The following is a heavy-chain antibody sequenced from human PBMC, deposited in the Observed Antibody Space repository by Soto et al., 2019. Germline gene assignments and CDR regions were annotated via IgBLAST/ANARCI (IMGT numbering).Heavy chain of an antibody. D-gene: IGHD6-19*01. V-gene: IGHV3-30-3*01. J-gene: IGHJ4*02. CDR1: GFTFSSYA. CDR2: ISHDGTTE. CDR3: ARLDKFTSGWS. Sequence: QVHLVESGGGVVQPGRSLRLSCAASGFTFSSYAMHWVRRAPGKGLEWVAAISHDGTTEYYADSVKGRFTVSRDNSKNNVYLQMDSLRPEYTALFYCARLDKFTSGWSWGQGTLVSVSS.